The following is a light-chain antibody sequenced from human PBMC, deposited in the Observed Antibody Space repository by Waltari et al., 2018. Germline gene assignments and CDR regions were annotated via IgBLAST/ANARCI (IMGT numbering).Light chain of an antibody. CDR2: GAS. CDR1: QSVGRY. Sequence: EIVLTQSPGTLSFSPGERATLSCRASQSVGRYLAWYQQKPGQAPRLLIYGASSRATGIPDRFSGSGSGTDFSLTISRLEPEDFAVYYCQNHERLPAMFGQGTKVEIK. CDR3: QNHERLPAM. V-gene: IGKV3-20*01. J-gene: IGKJ1*01.